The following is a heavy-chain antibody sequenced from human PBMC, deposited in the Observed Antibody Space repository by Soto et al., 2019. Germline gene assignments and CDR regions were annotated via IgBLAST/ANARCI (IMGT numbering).Heavy chain of an antibody. D-gene: IGHD6-13*01. Sequence: SETLSLTCIVSGDSVSSGGYYWSWIRQHPGKGLEWIGYIYSNGFTYYNPSLESRVTISLDTSKNQFSLKLTSVTAADTAVYYCARGRGYSSSYYREGPTFYGMDVWGQGTTVTVSS. CDR3: ARGRGYSSSYYREGPTFYGMDV. CDR1: GDSVSSGGYY. CDR2: IYSNGFT. V-gene: IGHV4-31*03. J-gene: IGHJ6*02.